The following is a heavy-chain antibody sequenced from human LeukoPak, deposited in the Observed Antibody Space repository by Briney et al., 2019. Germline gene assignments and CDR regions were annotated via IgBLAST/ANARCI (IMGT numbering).Heavy chain of an antibody. CDR3: ARGYSMQWLVPGY. Sequence: SETLSLTCTVSGGSISSSSYYWGWIRQPPGKGLEWIGSIYYSRSTYYNPSLKSRVTISVDTSKNQFSLKLSSVTAADTAVYYCARGYSMQWLVPGYWGQGTLVTVSS. V-gene: IGHV4-39*07. CDR1: GGSISSSSYY. J-gene: IGHJ4*02. D-gene: IGHD6-19*01. CDR2: IYYSRST.